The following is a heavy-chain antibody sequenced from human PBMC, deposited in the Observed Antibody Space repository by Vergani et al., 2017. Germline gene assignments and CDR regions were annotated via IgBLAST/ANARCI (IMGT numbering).Heavy chain of an antibody. CDR1: GFTFSDYY. D-gene: IGHD6-13*01. J-gene: IGHJ3*02. CDR2: ISSSGSTI. CDR3: TRLSHSPLSQQAGAFDI. Sequence: QVQLVESGGGLVKPGGSLRLSCAASGFTFSDYYMSWIRQAPGKGLEWVSYISSSGSTIYYADSVKGRFTISRDNAKNSLYLQMNSLRAEDTAVYYCTRLSHSPLSQQAGAFDIWGQGTMVTVSS. V-gene: IGHV3-11*01.